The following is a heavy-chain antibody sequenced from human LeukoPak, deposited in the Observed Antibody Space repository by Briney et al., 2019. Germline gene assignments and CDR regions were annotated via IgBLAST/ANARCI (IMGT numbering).Heavy chain of an antibody. D-gene: IGHD3-9*01. CDR1: GYTFTSYG. V-gene: IGHV1-18*01. CDR2: ISAYNGNT. CDR3: ARESRGEYFDSHGGDY. Sequence: GASVKVSCKASGYTFTSYGISWVRQAPGQGLEWMGWISAYNGNTNYAQKLQGRVTMTTDTSTSTAYMELRSLRSDDTAVYYCARESRGEYFDSHGGDYWGQGTLVTVSS. J-gene: IGHJ4*02.